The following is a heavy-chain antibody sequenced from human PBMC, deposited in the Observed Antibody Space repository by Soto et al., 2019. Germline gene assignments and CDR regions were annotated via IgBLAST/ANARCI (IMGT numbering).Heavy chain of an antibody. CDR2: ISYDGIHK. CDR1: GFTFSTYG. J-gene: IGHJ4*02. V-gene: IGHV3-30*18. CDR3: AKEIIAVSGPWDFDN. Sequence: VQLVESGGGVVQPGRSLRLSCAASGFTFSTYGMSWVRQAPGKGLEWVAIISYDGIHKYYADSVKGRFTISRDNSRNTLYLQMNSLRAEDTAVYYCAKEIIAVSGPWDFDNWGQGTRVTVSS. D-gene: IGHD6-19*01.